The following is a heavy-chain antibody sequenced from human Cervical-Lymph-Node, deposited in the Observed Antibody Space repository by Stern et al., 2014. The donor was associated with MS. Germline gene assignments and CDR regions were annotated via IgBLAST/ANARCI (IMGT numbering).Heavy chain of an antibody. V-gene: IGHV3-73*01. Sequence: EVQLVESGGGLVQPGGSLKLSCAASGFTFSDSAIHWVRQASGKGLEWVGRIRSKAHSYATLYAASVRDRFTISRDYSKNTAYLQMNSLKTEDTAVYYCTRQGPSPLDDFDYWGQGTLVTVSS. CDR3: TRQGPSPLDDFDY. CDR2: IRSKAHSYAT. CDR1: GFTFSDSA. J-gene: IGHJ4*02.